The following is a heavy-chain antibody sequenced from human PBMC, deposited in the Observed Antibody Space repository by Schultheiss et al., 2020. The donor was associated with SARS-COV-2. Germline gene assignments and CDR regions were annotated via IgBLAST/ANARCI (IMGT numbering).Heavy chain of an antibody. J-gene: IGHJ4*02. CDR3: ASWSGYCSSTSCYDPVDY. CDR2: IYYSGST. CDR1: GFTFSDYY. V-gene: IGHV4-59*01. D-gene: IGHD2-2*03. Sequence: GSLRLSCAASGFTFSDYYMSWIRQAPGKGLEWIGYIYYSGSTNYNPSLKSRVTISVDTSKNQFSLKLSSVTAADTAVYYCASWSGYCSSTSCYDPVDYWGQGTLVTVSS.